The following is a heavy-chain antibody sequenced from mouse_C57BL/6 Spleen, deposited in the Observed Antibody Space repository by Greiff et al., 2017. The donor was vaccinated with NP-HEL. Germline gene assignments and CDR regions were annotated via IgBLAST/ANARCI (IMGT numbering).Heavy chain of an antibody. J-gene: IGHJ2*01. CDR2: INPNNGGT. CDR1: GYTFTDYY. V-gene: IGHV1-26*01. Sequence: VQLQQSGPELVKPGASVKISCKASGYTFTDYYMNWVKQSHGKSLEWIGDINPNNGGTSYNQKFKGKATLTVDKSSSTAYMELRSLTSEDSAVYYCARGGLGSSFYYFDYWGQGTTLTVSS. D-gene: IGHD1-1*01. CDR3: ARGGLGSSFYYFDY.